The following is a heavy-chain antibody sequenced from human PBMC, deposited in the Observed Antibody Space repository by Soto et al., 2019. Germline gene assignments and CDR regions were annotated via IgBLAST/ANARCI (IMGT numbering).Heavy chain of an antibody. CDR3: AKMPGKGYGDYDGY. V-gene: IGHV3-23*01. CDR2: ISGSGGST. Sequence: VGSLRLSCASSGFTLSSYPMSWVRQAPGKGLEWVSAISGSGGSTYYADSVKGRFTISRDNSKNTLYLQMNSLRAEDTAVYYCAKMPGKGYGDYDGYWGQGTLVTVS. D-gene: IGHD4-17*01. J-gene: IGHJ4*02. CDR1: GFTLSSYP.